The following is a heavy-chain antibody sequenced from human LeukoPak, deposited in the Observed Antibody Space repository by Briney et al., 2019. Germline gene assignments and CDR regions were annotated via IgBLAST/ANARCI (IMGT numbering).Heavy chain of an antibody. CDR2: ISSSSSYI. Sequence: PGGSLRLSCAASGFTFSDAWMSWVRQAPGKGLEWVSSISSSSSYIYYADSVKGRFTISRDNAKNSLYLQMNSLRAEDTAVYYCARTQLERRVSWFDPWGQGTLVTVSS. CDR1: GFTFSDAW. CDR3: ARTQLERRVSWFDP. V-gene: IGHV3-21*01. J-gene: IGHJ5*02. D-gene: IGHD1-1*01.